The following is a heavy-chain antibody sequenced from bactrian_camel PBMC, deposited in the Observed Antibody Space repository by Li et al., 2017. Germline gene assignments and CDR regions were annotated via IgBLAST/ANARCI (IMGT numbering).Heavy chain of an antibody. D-gene: IGHD3*01. J-gene: IGHJ6*01. CDR2: MSASSV. V-gene: IGHV3S53*01. CDR3: GADPVAGANCDTNLDFRY. CDR1: RFFPC. Sequence: QLVESGGGSVRAGGSLTLYCAASRFFPCMGWFRQAPGNRREGLASMSASSVKYADSLAGRLYIYKHLGNRTLNLQIDSLQPEDTAMYYCGADPVAGANCDTNLDFRYQGQGTQ.